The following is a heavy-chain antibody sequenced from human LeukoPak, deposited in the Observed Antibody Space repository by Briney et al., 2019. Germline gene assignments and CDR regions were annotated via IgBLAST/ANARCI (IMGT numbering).Heavy chain of an antibody. V-gene: IGHV3-21*04. Sequence: PGGSLRLSCAASGFTFSSYSMNWVRQAPGKGLEWVSSISSSSSYIYYADSVKGRFTISRDNAKNSLYLQMNSLRAEDTALYYCARWGSGYNLFDYWGQGILVTVSS. J-gene: IGHJ4*02. D-gene: IGHD3-3*01. CDR2: ISSSSSYI. CDR3: ARWGSGYNLFDY. CDR1: GFTFSSYS.